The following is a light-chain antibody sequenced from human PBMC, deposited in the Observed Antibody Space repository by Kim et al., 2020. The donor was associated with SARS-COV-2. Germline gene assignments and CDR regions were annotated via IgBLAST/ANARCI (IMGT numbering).Light chain of an antibody. Sequence: ASLGARVTITCRASQGISSYLAWYQQIPGKAPKLLIYAASTLQCGVPSRFSGSGSGTEFTLTISSLQPEDFAAYFCQQVNSYPITFGQGTRLEIK. CDR3: QQVNSYPIT. CDR1: QGISSY. V-gene: IGKV1-9*01. CDR2: AAS. J-gene: IGKJ5*01.